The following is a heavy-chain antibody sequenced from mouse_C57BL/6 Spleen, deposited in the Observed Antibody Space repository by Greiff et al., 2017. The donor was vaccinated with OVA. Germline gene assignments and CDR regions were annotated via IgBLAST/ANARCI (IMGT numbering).Heavy chain of an antibody. CDR3: ARHEERGYDYDGTFDY. V-gene: IGHV1-62-2*01. CDR1: GYTFTEYT. CDR2: FYPGSGSI. Sequence: VQLQQSGAELVKPGASVKLSCKASGYTFTEYTIHWVKQRSGQGLEWIGWFYPGSGSIKYNEKFKDKATLTADKSSSTVYMELSRLTSEDSAVYFCARHEERGYDYDGTFDYWGQGTTLTVSS. D-gene: IGHD2-4*01. J-gene: IGHJ2*01.